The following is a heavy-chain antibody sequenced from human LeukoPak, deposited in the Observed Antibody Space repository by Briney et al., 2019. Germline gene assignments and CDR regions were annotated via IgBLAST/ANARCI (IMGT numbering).Heavy chain of an antibody. CDR2: FSTSGSA. CDR3: ARLAGTAFDY. CDR1: GGSISSYY. D-gene: IGHD6-13*01. J-gene: IGHJ4*02. V-gene: IGHV4-4*07. Sequence: SETLSLTCTVSGGSISSYYWSWIRQPAGKGLEWIGRFSTSGSADYNPSLKSRVTISVDTSKNQFSLKLSSVTAADTAVYYCARLAGTAFDYWGQGTLVTVSS.